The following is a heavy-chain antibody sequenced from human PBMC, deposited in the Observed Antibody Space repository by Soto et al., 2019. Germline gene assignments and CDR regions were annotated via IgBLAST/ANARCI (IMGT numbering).Heavy chain of an antibody. CDR3: ARCVKCYFYKQDWLDF. D-gene: IGHD1-1*01. V-gene: IGHV1-18*01. CDR2: ISAYNGNT. J-gene: IGHJ2*01. CDR1: GYTFTSYG. Sequence: ASGKVSCKASGYTFTSYGIIWVRQAPGQGLEWMGWISAYNGNTNYAQKLQGRVTMTTDTSTSTAYMELRSLRSDDTAVYSCARCVKCYFYKQDWLDFCGRRTLVIVSS.